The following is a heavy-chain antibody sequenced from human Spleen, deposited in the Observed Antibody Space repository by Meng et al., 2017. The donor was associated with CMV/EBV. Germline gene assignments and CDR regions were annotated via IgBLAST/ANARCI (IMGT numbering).Heavy chain of an antibody. CDR1: GGTLSSYA. Sequence: SVKVSCKASGGTLSSYAISWVRQAPGQGLEWMGGIIPIFGTANYAQKFQGRVTMTRNTSISTAYMELSSLRSEDTAVYYCARFGHRHDYWGQGTLVTVSS. CDR3: ARFGHRHDY. D-gene: IGHD3-10*01. V-gene: IGHV1-69*05. CDR2: IIPIFGTA. J-gene: IGHJ4*02.